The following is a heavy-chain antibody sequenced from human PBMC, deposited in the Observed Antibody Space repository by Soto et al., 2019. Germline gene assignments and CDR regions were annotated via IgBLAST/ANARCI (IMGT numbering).Heavy chain of an antibody. CDR3: AREFCIGGNCYTYYFDP. CDR2: INTDGSNT. Sequence: DVQLVETGGGVVPPGGSLRLSCAASGLTFNRYWMHWVRHAPGKGLVWVSHINTDGSNTNYAYSVKGRFTISRDNAKSTLFLHMNSLRDEDTAVYYCAREFCIGGNCYTYYFDPWGQGIPVTVAS. D-gene: IGHD2-15*01. CDR1: GLTFNRYW. J-gene: IGHJ5*02. V-gene: IGHV3-74*01.